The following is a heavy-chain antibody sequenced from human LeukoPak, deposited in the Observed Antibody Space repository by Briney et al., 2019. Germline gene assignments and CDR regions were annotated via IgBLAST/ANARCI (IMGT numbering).Heavy chain of an antibody. D-gene: IGHD6-13*01. Sequence: SGGSLRLSCTASGFTFSTYSMNWVRQAPGRGLEWVSYISGSSSSSDGGAMQYADSVKGRFTISRDNDKNSLYLQMNSLRDEDTAVYYRARGTGSDSWYIDYWGQGTLVSVSS. CDR2: ISGSSSSSDGGAM. V-gene: IGHV3-48*02. CDR1: GFTFSTYS. J-gene: IGHJ4*02. CDR3: ARGTGSDSWYIDY.